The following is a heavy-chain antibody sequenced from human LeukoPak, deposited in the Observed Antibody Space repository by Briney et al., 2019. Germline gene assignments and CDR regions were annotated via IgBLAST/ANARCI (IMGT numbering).Heavy chain of an antibody. V-gene: IGHV3-48*01. J-gene: IGHJ6*03. CDR1: GFTFSSYS. CDR2: ISSSSSTI. Sequence: GGSLRLSCAASGFTFSSYSMNWVRQAPGKGLEWVSYISSSSSTIYYADSVKGRFTISRDNAKNSLYLQMNSLRAEDTAVYYCARDWYYYYYMDVWGKGTTVTVSS. CDR3: ARDWYYYYYMDV.